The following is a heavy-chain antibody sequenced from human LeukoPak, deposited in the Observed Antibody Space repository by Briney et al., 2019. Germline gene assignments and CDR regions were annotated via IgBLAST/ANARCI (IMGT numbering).Heavy chain of an antibody. CDR1: GGSISSYY. D-gene: IGHD4-17*01. CDR3: ARDYGPVYY. CDR2: IYYSGST. Sequence: SETLSLTCTVSGGSISSYYWSWIRQPPGKGLEWIGYIYYSGSTNYNPSLKSRVTISVDTSKNQFSLKLSSVTAADTAVYYCARDYGPVYYWGQGTLVTVSS. J-gene: IGHJ4*02. V-gene: IGHV4-59*12.